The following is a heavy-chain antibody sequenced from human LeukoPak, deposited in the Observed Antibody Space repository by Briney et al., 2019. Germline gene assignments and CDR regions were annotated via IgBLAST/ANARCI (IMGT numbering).Heavy chain of an antibody. V-gene: IGHV4-34*01. CDR2: INHSGST. D-gene: IGHD1-26*01. CDR3: ARGIGIVGAFDY. CDR1: GGSFSGYY. Sequence: PSETLSLTCAVYGGSFSGYYWSWIRQPPGKGLEWIGEINHSGSTNYNPSLKSRATISVDTSKNQFSLKLSSVTAADTAVYYCARGIGIVGAFDYWGQGTLVTVSS. J-gene: IGHJ4*02.